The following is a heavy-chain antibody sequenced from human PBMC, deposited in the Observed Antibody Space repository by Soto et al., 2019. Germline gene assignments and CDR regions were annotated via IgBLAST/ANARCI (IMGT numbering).Heavy chain of an antibody. V-gene: IGHV6-1*01. J-gene: IGHJ4*02. CDR3: ARGSYYSGWV. Sequence: SQTLALTCAISGDSVSSTGAALSWIRQSPSRVLDWLGRTYYRSKWYSDYAVSVKSPIPINPDTSKNQFSLQLNSVTPEDTAVYYCARGSYYSGWVWGQGNLVTVSS. CDR1: GDSVSSTGAA. CDR2: TYYRSKWYS. D-gene: IGHD6-19*01.